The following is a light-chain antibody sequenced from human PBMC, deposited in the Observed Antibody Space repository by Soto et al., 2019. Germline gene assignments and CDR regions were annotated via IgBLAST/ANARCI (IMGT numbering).Light chain of an antibody. V-gene: IGKV3-15*01. CDR1: QSIGTN. Sequence: EIVMTQSPATLSVSPGERATLSCRASQSIGTNLAWYQQKPGQAPRLLIYGASTRATGVPARFSGSGSGTECTLTISSLQSEDFAVYYCQQYNNWPPLTFGGGTKVDIK. J-gene: IGKJ4*01. CDR2: GAS. CDR3: QQYNNWPPLT.